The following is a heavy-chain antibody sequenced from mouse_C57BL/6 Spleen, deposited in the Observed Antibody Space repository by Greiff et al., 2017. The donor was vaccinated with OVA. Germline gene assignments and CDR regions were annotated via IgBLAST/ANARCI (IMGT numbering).Heavy chain of an antibody. Sequence: VQRVESGAELVKPGASVKISCKASGYAFSSYWMNWVKQRPGKGLEWIGQIYPGDGNTNYNGKFKGKATLTADKSSRTAYMQLSSLTSEDSAVYFCARKDYSNYNYAMDYWGQGTSVTVSS. D-gene: IGHD2-5*01. CDR3: ARKDYSNYNYAMDY. CDR1: GYAFSSYW. V-gene: IGHV1-80*01. J-gene: IGHJ4*01. CDR2: IYPGDGNT.